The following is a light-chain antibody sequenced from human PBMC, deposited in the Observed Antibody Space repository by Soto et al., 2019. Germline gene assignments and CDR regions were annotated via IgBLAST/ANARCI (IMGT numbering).Light chain of an antibody. Sequence: EIVLTQSPATLSLSPGERATLSCRASQSVSSSLAWYQQKPGQAPRLLIYDASNRATGIAARFSGSGSWTDFTLTSSSLEPKDSGVYYCQRGGNWHKTFGEGPKVEIK. CDR1: QSVSSS. CDR3: QRGGNWHKT. J-gene: IGKJ4*01. V-gene: IGKV3-11*01. CDR2: DAS.